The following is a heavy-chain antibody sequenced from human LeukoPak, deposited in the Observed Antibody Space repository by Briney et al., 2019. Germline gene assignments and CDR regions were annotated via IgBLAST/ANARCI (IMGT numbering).Heavy chain of an antibody. J-gene: IGHJ4*02. D-gene: IGHD5-18*01. CDR1: GFTFSSYG. CDR3: ARATLPRGYSYGTLDY. V-gene: IGHV3-48*03. Sequence: GGSLRLSCAASGFTFSSYGMNWVRQAPGKGLEWVSYISSSGSTIYYADSVKGRFTISRDNAKNSLYLQMNSLRAEDTAVYYCARATLPRGYSYGTLDYWGQGTLVTVSS. CDR2: ISSSGSTI.